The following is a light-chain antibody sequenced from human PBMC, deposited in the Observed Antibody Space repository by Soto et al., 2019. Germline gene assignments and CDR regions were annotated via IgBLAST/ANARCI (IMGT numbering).Light chain of an antibody. CDR2: GAS. V-gene: IGKV3-15*01. J-gene: IGKJ1*01. CDR1: QSVSSN. Sequence: EIVMTQSPATLSVSPGQRATLSCRASQSVSSNLAWYQQKPGQAPRLLIYGASTRATGIPARFSGSGSGTEFTLTISRRQSEDFAVYYCPQYIHWPRAVGQGATV. CDR3: PQYIHWPRA.